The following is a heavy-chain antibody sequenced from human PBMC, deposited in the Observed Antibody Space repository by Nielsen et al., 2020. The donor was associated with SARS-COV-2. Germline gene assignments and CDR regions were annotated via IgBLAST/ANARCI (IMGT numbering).Heavy chain of an antibody. J-gene: IGHJ4*02. CDR3: ARDFHGDPFDY. V-gene: IGHV4-38-2*02. CDR1: DGSITSYY. CDR2: IYHSGST. Sequence: SETLSLTCTVSDGSITSYYWSWIRQPPGKGLEWIGSIYHSGSTYYNPSLKSRVTISVDTSKNQFSLKLSSVTAADTAVYYCARDFHGDPFDYWGQGTLVTVSS. D-gene: IGHD4-17*01.